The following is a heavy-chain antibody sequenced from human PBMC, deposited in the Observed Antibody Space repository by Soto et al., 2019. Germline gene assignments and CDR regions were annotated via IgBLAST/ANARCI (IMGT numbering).Heavy chain of an antibody. D-gene: IGHD2-15*01. J-gene: IGHJ4*02. CDR2: IKSDGSSP. CDR1: GIAFGIYW. CDR3: AREACSGGNCFYFGPDY. V-gene: IGHV3-74*01. Sequence: AGGSPSLSCAASGIAFGIYWMHWVRQAPREGLVWVSRIKSDGSSPSYADSVKGRFTISRDNAKNTLYLQMNSLRAEDTAVYYCAREACSGGNCFYFGPDYWGQGT.